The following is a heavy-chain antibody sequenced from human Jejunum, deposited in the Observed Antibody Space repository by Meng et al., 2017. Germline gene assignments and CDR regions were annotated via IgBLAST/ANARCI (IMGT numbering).Heavy chain of an antibody. CDR3: AGRSYNYDDYFDF. CDR2: INTNTGGT. D-gene: IGHD5-24*01. Sequence: QVQMEQSGAEVRKPGASVKVSCRASGDPLNGFYMHWVRQAPGQGLEWMGRINTNTGGTNYAQNFKGSITLTRDTSTVYMEVNRLRSDDTAMYYCAGRSYNYDDYFDFWGRGTLVTVSS. V-gene: IGHV1-2*06. J-gene: IGHJ4*02. CDR1: GDPLNGFY.